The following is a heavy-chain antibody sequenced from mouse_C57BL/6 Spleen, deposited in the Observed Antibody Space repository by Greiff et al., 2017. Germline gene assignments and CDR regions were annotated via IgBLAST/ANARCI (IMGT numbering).Heavy chain of an antibody. CDR2: ISYSGST. V-gene: IGHV3-1*01. CDR3: ARSYYSTWFAY. CDR1: GYSITSGYD. J-gene: IGHJ3*01. D-gene: IGHD2-5*01. Sequence: ESGPGMVKPSQSLSLTCTVTGYSITSGYDWHWIRHFPGNKLEWMGYISYSGSTNYNPSLKSRISITHDTSKNHFFLKLNSVTTEDTATYYCARSYYSTWFAYWGQGTLVTVSA.